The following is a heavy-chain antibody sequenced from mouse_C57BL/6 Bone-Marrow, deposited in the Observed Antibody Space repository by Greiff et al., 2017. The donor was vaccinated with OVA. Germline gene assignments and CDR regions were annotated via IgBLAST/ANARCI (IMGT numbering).Heavy chain of an antibody. V-gene: IGHV1-85*01. D-gene: IGHD1-1*01. Sequence: VQLQQSGPELVKPGASVKLSCKASGYTFTSYDINWVKQRPGQGLEWIGWIYPRDGSTKYNEKFKGKATLTVDTSSSTAYMELNSLTSEDSAVYCGARGTHYYGSSWYFDVWGTGTTVTVSS. CDR3: ARGTHYYGSSWYFDV. J-gene: IGHJ1*03. CDR1: GYTFTSYD. CDR2: IYPRDGST.